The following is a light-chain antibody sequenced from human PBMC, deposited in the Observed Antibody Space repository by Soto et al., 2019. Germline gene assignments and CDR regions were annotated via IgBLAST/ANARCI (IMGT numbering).Light chain of an antibody. CDR3: QQRYSTPYT. CDR2: AAS. Sequence: DIQMTQSPSSLSASLGDRVTITCRASQSISSYLNWYQQKPGKAPKLLIYAASSLQSGVPSRFSGSGSGTDFTLTISSLQPADFATYYCQQRYSTPYTFGQGTKLEI. CDR1: QSISSY. J-gene: IGKJ2*01. V-gene: IGKV1-39*01.